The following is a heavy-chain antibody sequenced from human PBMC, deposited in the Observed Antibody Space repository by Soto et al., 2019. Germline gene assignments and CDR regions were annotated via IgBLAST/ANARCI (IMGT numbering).Heavy chain of an antibody. CDR3: VRASGGGNSAYFDY. CDR2: IYWDDDE. CDR1: GFSLTTRDVA. J-gene: IGHJ4*02. D-gene: IGHD2-21*02. Sequence: QITLEESGPTLVKPTQPLPLTCAFSGFSLTTRDVAVGWIRQPPGKALEWLALIYWDDDERYSPSLKSRLTITKDISKNQVVLTMTKMDPVDTATYYCVRASGGGNSAYFDYWGQGTLVTVSS. V-gene: IGHV2-5*02.